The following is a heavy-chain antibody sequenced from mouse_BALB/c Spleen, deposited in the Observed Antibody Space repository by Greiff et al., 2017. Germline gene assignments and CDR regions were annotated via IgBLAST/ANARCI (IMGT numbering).Heavy chain of an antibody. CDR1: GFTFSSFG. V-gene: IGHV5-17*02. J-gene: IGHJ4*01. CDR2: ISSGSSTI. Sequence: DVKLVESGGGLVQPGGSRKLSCAASGFTFSSFGMHWVRQAPEKGLEWVAYISSGSSTIYYADTVKGRFTISRDNPKNTLFLQMTSLRSEDTAMYYCARGIPYYAMDYWGQGTSVTVSS. CDR3: ARGIPYYAMDY.